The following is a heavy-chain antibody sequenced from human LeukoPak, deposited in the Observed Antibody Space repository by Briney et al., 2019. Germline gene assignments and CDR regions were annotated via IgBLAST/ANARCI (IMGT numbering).Heavy chain of an antibody. CDR3: ARQPIYEAYFDF. Sequence: GGSLRLSCAASGFPFDRYWMSWVRLAAGKGLEWVANIKHDGSEKTFVDSVKGRFTISRDNAENSLYLQMNSLRAEDTAVYYCARQPIYEAYFDFWGQGTLVTVSS. CDR1: GFPFDRYW. J-gene: IGHJ4*02. D-gene: IGHD3-16*01. V-gene: IGHV3-7*01. CDR2: IKHDGSEK.